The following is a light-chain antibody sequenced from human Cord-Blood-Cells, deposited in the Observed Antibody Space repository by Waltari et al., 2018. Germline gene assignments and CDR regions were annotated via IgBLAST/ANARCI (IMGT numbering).Light chain of an antibody. V-gene: IGKV1-27*01. CDR3: QKYNSAPLT. CDR2: AAS. J-gene: IGKJ4*01. CDR1: QGISNY. Sequence: DIQMTQSPSSLSASVGDRVTITCRACQGISNYLAWYQQKPGKVPKLLIYAASTLQSGVPSRFSGSRSCTDFTLTISSLQPEDVATYYCQKYNSAPLTFGGGTKVEIK.